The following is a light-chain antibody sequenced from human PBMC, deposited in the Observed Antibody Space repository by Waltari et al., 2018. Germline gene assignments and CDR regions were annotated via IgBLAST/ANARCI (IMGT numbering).Light chain of an antibody. Sequence: QSVLTQPPSASGTPGQRVTISCSGSSSNIASNTVIWYQHLPGTAPKLLIYSNNQRPSGVPDRFSGSKSGTSASLAISGLQSEDEADYYCAAWDDSLNGWVFGGGTKLTVL. CDR2: SNN. J-gene: IGLJ3*02. CDR3: AAWDDSLNGWV. CDR1: SSNIASNT. V-gene: IGLV1-44*01.